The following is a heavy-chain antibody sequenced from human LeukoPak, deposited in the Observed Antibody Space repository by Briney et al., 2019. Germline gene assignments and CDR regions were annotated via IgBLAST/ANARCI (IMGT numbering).Heavy chain of an antibody. D-gene: IGHD3-9*01. J-gene: IGHJ5*02. CDR2: IYTSGST. Sequence: SETLSLTCTISGDSISNYYWSWIRQPAGKGLEWIGRIYTSGSTNYSPSLKSRVTMSVDTSKNEFSLKVSSVTAADTAVYYCAREDILTGNWFDPWGQGTLVTVSS. CDR3: AREDILTGNWFDP. CDR1: GDSISNYY. V-gene: IGHV4-4*07.